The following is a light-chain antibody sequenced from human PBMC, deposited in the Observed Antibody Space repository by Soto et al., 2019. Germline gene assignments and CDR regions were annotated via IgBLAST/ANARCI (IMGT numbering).Light chain of an antibody. V-gene: IGKV1-6*01. Sequence: IQLTQSPSSLSASVGDSVTLTCRASQAIRTALGWYQQKPGKVPKLLIYAASSLQSGVPSRFRGSGSGTDFTLTISSLKPEDFATYYCLQDHNYPLTFGQGTKVDIK. CDR1: QAIRTA. CDR3: LQDHNYPLT. J-gene: IGKJ1*01. CDR2: AAS.